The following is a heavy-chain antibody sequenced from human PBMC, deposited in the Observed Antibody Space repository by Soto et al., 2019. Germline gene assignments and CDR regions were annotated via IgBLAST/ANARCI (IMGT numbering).Heavy chain of an antibody. Sequence: GASVKVSSKASGYSFTNNDVSWVRQATGQGLEWMGWMNPGSGDTGYAQKFQSRVTMTRDISIATAYMELSSLRSDDTAIYYCARMATFGSLNWFDPWGQGTLVTVSS. V-gene: IGHV1-8*01. CDR3: ARMATFGSLNWFDP. J-gene: IGHJ5*02. D-gene: IGHD3-16*01. CDR1: GYSFTNND. CDR2: MNPGSGDT.